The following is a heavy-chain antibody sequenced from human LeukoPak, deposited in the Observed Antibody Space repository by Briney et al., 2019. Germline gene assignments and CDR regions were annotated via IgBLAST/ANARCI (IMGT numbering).Heavy chain of an antibody. CDR2: INPNSGGT. D-gene: IGHD1-26*01. CDR1: GYTFTGYY. J-gene: IGHJ4*02. CDR3: ARDEGIVGELDY. Sequence: GPSVKASCKASGYTFTGYYMHWVRQAPGQGREWMGWINPNSGGTNYAQKFQGRVTMTRDTSISTAYMELSRLRSDDTAVYYCARDEGIVGELDYWGQGTWSPSPQ. V-gene: IGHV1-2*02.